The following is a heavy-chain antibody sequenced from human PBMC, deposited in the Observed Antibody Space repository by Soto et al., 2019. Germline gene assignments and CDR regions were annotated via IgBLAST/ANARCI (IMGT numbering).Heavy chain of an antibody. J-gene: IGHJ6*04. CDR2: MFYTVRA. CDR3: ARSGHSLEGAV. CDR1: GASLENHY. Sequence: SETLSLTCTVSGASLENHYGSWIRQPPGKGLEYIGYMFYTVRADYNASFTSRVTMSVYTSNNQFSLKLRSVSAADTAVYYCARSGHSLEGAVWGRGSKVTVSS. D-gene: IGHD1-26*01. V-gene: IGHV4-59*11.